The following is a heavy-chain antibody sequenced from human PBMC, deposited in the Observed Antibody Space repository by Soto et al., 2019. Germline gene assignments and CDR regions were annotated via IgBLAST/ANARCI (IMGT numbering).Heavy chain of an antibody. CDR3: ARDDDNDATALDY. Sequence: PGGSLRLSCAASXXXXXXXXXXWVRQAPGKGLEWVALIWNDGIRKVYVDSVKGRFTISRDNSKNTLDLQMNNLRDEDTAVYYCARDDDNDATALDYWGPGTLVTVSS. J-gene: IGHJ4*02. V-gene: IGHV3-33*01. CDR2: IWNDGIRK. CDR1: XXXXXXXX.